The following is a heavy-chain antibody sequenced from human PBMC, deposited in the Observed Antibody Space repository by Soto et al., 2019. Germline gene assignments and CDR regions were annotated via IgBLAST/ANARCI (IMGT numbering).Heavy chain of an antibody. V-gene: IGHV3-33*01. Sequence: QVQLVESGGGVVQPGRSLRLSCAASGFTFSSYGMHWVRQAPGKGLEWVAVIWYDGSNKYYADSVKGRFTISRDNSKNTLYLQMNSLRAEDTAVYYCARPGGSGSYPDAFDIWGQGTMVTVSS. CDR2: IWYDGSNK. J-gene: IGHJ3*02. CDR1: GFTFSSYG. D-gene: IGHD3-10*01. CDR3: ARPGGSGSYPDAFDI.